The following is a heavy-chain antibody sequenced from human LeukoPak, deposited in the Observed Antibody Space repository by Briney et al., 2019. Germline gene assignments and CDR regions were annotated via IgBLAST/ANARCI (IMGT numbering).Heavy chain of an antibody. D-gene: IGHD1-26*01. CDR1: GGSVSSSSYG. CDR2: MYYGGST. J-gene: IGHJ4*02. Sequence: TTSETLSLMCTVAGGSVSSSSYGWGWIRQPRGKGLDWIGGMYYGGSTYYKPSVKRRFTVSVDTSKSQCSLTLSSVTAAATALYYCARGRSRSYVLLSPLFDYSGQGTLLTVSS. CDR3: ARGRSRSYVLLSPLFDY. V-gene: IGHV4-39*01.